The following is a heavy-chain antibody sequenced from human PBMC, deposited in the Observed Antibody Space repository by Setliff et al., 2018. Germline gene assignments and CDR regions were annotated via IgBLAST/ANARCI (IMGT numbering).Heavy chain of an antibody. J-gene: IGHJ1*01. Sequence: ASVKVSCKASGYTFTGYYMHWVRQAPGQGLEWMGWINPNSGGTNYAQKFQGWVTMTRDTSISTAYMELSRLRSDDTAVYYCAREGQQLVREYFQHWGQGTLVTVSS. D-gene: IGHD6-13*01. CDR1: GYTFTGYY. CDR3: AREGQQLVREYFQH. V-gene: IGHV1-2*04. CDR2: INPNSGGT.